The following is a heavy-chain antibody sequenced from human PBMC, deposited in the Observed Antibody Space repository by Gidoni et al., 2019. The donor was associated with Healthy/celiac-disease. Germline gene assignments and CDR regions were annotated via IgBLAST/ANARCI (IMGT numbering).Heavy chain of an antibody. D-gene: IGHD3-3*01. CDR2: ISYDESNK. CDR3: AKDHQVTIFGVVSPLGY. V-gene: IGHV3-30*18. J-gene: IGHJ4*02. Sequence: QVQLVESGGGVVQPGRSLRLSCAASGFPFSSYGMHWVSQAPGKGLEWVAVISYDESNKYYADSVKGRFTISRDNSKNTLYLQMNSLRAEDTAVYYCAKDHQVTIFGVVSPLGYWGQGTLVTVSS. CDR1: GFPFSSYG.